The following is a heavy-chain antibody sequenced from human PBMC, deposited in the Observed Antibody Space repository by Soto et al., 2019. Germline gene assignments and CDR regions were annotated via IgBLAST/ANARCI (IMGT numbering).Heavy chain of an antibody. Sequence: SETLSLTCAVYGGSFSGYYWSWIRQPPGKGLEWIGEINHSGGTNYNPSLKSRVTISVDTSKNQFLLKLTSVTAADTAVYYCARAPGYYYMDVWGKGTTVTVSS. J-gene: IGHJ6*03. CDR3: ARAPGYYYMDV. V-gene: IGHV4-34*01. CDR1: GGSFSGYY. CDR2: INHSGGT.